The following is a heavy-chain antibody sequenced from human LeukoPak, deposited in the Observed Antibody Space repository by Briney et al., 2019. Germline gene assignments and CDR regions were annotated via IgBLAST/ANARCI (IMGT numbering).Heavy chain of an antibody. V-gene: IGHV4-59*08. CDR2: IYYSGST. CDR1: GGSISSYY. D-gene: IGHD6-6*01. CDR3: ARQVIAARAVLRRAAFDI. Sequence: SSETLSLTCTVSGGSISSYYWSWIRQPPGKGLEWIGYIYYSGSTNYNPSLKSRVTISVDTSKNQFSLNLSSVTAADTAVYYCARQVIAARAVLRRAAFDIWGQGTMVTVSS. J-gene: IGHJ3*02.